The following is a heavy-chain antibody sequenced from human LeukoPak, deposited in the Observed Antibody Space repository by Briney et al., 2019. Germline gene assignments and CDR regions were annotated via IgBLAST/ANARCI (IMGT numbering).Heavy chain of an antibody. CDR3: ARDSSGYDSSYFDY. Sequence: SETLSLTCTVSGGSISGYYWSWIRQPPGKGLEWIGYINHSGSTDYNPSLKSRVTISVDTSKNQFSLKLSSVTAADTAVYYCARDSSGYDSSYFDYWGRGTLYPVSS. J-gene: IGHJ4*02. D-gene: IGHD5-12*01. CDR1: GGSISGYY. V-gene: IGHV4-59*01. CDR2: INHSGST.